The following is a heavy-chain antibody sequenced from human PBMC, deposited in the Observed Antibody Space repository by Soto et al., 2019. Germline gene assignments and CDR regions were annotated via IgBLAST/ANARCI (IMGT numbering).Heavy chain of an antibody. CDR2: ISYDGSKK. Sequence: GGSLRLSCAASGFTFSSYGIHWVRQAPGKGLEWVAVISYDGSKKNFLDSVKGRFTISRDNSKNTMYLEMNSLRAEDTAIYYCAKDTYYHDTSGYYVFDYWGQGTLVTVSS. CDR3: AKDTYYHDTSGYYVFDY. D-gene: IGHD3-22*01. J-gene: IGHJ4*02. CDR1: GFTFSSYG. V-gene: IGHV3-30*18.